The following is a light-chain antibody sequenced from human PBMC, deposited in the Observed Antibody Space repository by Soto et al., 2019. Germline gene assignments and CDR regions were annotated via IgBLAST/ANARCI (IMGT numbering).Light chain of an antibody. V-gene: IGKV3-15*01. Sequence: EIVMTQSPATLSVSPGERATLSCRASQSVGSNLAWYQQKPGQAPRLLIYGASTRATGIPARFSGSGSGTEFTLTISSLQSEDFAVYYCQQYNNWPPAFGGGTKVEIK. CDR3: QQYNNWPPA. CDR2: GAS. J-gene: IGKJ4*01. CDR1: QSVGSN.